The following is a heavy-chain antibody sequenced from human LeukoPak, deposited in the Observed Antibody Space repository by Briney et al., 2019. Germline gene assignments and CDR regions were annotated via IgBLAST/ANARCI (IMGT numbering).Heavy chain of an antibody. CDR1: GFTFSSYA. CDR2: ISYDGSNK. CDR3: ARAGPIAVAGFFDY. V-gene: IGHV3-30-3*01. J-gene: IGHJ4*02. Sequence: PGRSLRLSCAASGFTFSSYAMHWVRQAPGKGLEWVAVISYDGSNKYYADSVKGRFTISRDNSKNTLYLQMNSLRAEDTAVYYCARAGPIAVAGFFDYWGQGTLVTVSS. D-gene: IGHD6-19*01.